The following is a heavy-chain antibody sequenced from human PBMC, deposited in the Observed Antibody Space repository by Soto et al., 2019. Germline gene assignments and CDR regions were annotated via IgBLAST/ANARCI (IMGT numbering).Heavy chain of an antibody. Sequence: SETLSLTCTVSGGSISSSSYYWGWIRQPPGKGLEWIGSIYYSGSTYYNPSLKSRVTISVDTSKNQFSLKLSSVTAADTAVYYCARGAMVRGVMENWFDPWGQGTLVTVSS. J-gene: IGHJ5*02. V-gene: IGHV4-39*01. CDR1: GGSISSSSYY. D-gene: IGHD3-10*01. CDR3: ARGAMVRGVMENWFDP. CDR2: IYYSGST.